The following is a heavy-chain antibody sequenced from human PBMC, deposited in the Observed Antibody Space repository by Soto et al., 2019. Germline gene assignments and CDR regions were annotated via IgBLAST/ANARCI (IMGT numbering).Heavy chain of an antibody. CDR2: IYWNDDK. J-gene: IGHJ4*02. CDR3: ARRTDDRGYFDY. Sequence: QITLKESGPTLLKPTQTLTLTCSFSGFSLSSTGVGVGWIRQPPGKALEWVALIYWNDDKRYSPSLRSRLTITKDTSKNQVFLTVTNTDPVDTATYYCARRTDDRGYFDYWGQGALVTVSS. D-gene: IGHD3-22*01. V-gene: IGHV2-5*01. CDR1: GFSLSSTGVG.